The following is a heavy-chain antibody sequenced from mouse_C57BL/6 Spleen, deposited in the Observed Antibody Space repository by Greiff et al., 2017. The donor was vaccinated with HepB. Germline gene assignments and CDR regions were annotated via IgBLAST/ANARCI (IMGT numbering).Heavy chain of an antibody. D-gene: IGHD1-1*01. V-gene: IGHV3-6*01. Sequence: EVKLMESGPGLVKPSQSLSLTCSVTGYSITSGYYWNWIRQFPGNKLEWMGYISYDGSNNYNPSLKNRISITRDTSKNQFFLKLNSVTTEDTATYYCAREGPLYYGSGYFDVWGTGTTVTVSS. J-gene: IGHJ1*03. CDR1: GYSITSGYY. CDR3: AREGPLYYGSGYFDV. CDR2: ISYDGSN.